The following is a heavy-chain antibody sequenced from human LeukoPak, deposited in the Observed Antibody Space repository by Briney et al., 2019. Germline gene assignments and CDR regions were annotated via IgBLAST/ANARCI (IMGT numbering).Heavy chain of an antibody. J-gene: IGHJ2*01. Sequence: SQTLSLTCAISGDXVSSNSAGWNWIRLSPSRGLEWLGRTHYRSKWFNDYAVSVNSPITINADTSKNQFSLQLNSVTPEDTAVYYCARSRNKYFDLWGRGTLVTVSS. CDR1: GDXVSSNSAG. CDR3: ARSRNKYFDL. CDR2: THYRSKWFN. V-gene: IGHV6-1*01.